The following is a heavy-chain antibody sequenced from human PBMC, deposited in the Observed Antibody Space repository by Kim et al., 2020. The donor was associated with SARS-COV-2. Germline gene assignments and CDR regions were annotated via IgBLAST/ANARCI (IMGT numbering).Heavy chain of an antibody. V-gene: IGHV4-4*07. J-gene: IGHJ4*02. Sequence: PALKSRVPMSVATSKNQFPLKLSSVTAADTAVYYCAREGDKQQLAAHFDSWGQGTLVTVSS. D-gene: IGHD6-13*01. CDR3: AREGDKQQLAAHFDS.